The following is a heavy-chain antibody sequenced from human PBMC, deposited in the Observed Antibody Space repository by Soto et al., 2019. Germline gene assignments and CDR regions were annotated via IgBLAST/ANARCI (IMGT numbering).Heavy chain of an antibody. J-gene: IGHJ4*02. V-gene: IGHV3-72*01. Sequence: EVQLVESGGGLVQPGGSLRLSCAVSGFTFGDYYMDWVRQAPGKGLEWVGRSRNKADSYTTEYAASVKGRFTISGDDSRTSLYLQMNSLKTEDTAVYYCARVAAGNGYFDCWGQGTLVTVSS. CDR2: SRNKADSYTT. D-gene: IGHD6-25*01. CDR3: ARVAAGNGYFDC. CDR1: GFTFGDYY.